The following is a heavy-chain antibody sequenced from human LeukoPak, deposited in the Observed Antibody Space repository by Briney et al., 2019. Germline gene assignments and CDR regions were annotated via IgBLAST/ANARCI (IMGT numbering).Heavy chain of an antibody. Sequence: SETLSLTCAVYGGSFSGYCWSWIRQPPGKGLEWIGEINHSGSTNYNPSLKSRVTISVDTSKNQFSLKLSSVTAADTAVYYCARASGGSCYGYWGQGTLVTVSS. J-gene: IGHJ4*02. V-gene: IGHV4-34*01. CDR1: GGSFSGYC. CDR2: INHSGST. D-gene: IGHD2-15*01. CDR3: ARASGGSCYGY.